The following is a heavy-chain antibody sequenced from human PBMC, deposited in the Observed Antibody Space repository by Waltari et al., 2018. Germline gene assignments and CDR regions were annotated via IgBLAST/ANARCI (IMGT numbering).Heavy chain of an antibody. D-gene: IGHD2-8*02. CDR2: IKSKINGGTT. CDR3: GDFTAFDY. Sequence: EVQLVESGGGLVEHGGSLRLAWAGSGFALSTAWMHWVRQAPGKGLEWVGRIKSKINGGTTEYGAPVKGRFTISRDDSKNTVYLQMNSLKTEDTGVYYCGDFTAFDYWGQGSLVTVSS. J-gene: IGHJ4*02. V-gene: IGHV3-15*01. CDR1: GFALSTAW.